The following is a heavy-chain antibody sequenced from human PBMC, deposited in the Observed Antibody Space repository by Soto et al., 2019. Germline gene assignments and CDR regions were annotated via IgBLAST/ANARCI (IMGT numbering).Heavy chain of an antibody. D-gene: IGHD6-6*01. CDR2: INNDGSST. CDR3: ARDARYYYMDV. CDR1: GFTFSSYW. V-gene: IGHV3-74*01. Sequence: EVQLVESGGGLVQPGGSPRLSCSASGFTFSSYWMHWVRQAPGKGLVWVSHINNDGSSTIYADSVRGRFTISRDNAKNTLYLEMNGLRAEDTAVYFCARDARYYYMDVWGKGTTVTVSS. J-gene: IGHJ6*03.